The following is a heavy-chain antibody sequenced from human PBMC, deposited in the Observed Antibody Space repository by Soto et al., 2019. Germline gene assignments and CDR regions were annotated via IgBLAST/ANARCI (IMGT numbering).Heavy chain of an antibody. J-gene: IGHJ1*01. CDR2: IYSGGST. CDR3: SRDRVESGYPEYFQH. D-gene: IGHD3-22*01. V-gene: IGHV3-53*01. CDR1: GFTVSSNY. Sequence: EVQLVESGGGLIQPGGSLRLSCAASGFTVSSNYMSWVCQAPGKGLEWVSVIYSGGSTYYADSVKGRFTITRDNSKTTLYLQLNSLRAEDTTVYYCSRDRVESGYPEYFQHWGQGTLVTVSS.